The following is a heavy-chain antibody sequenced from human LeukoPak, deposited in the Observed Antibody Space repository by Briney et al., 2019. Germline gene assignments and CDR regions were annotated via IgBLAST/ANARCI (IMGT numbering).Heavy chain of an antibody. V-gene: IGHV3-43*01. Sequence: GGSLRLSCAASGFTFGTYAMSWVRQAPGKGLEWVSAINSGGGNTYYADSVKGRFTISRDNSKNSLYLQMNSLRSEDTALYYCAKDIQSMATINLLFDYWGQGTLVTVSS. CDR2: INSGGGNT. D-gene: IGHD5-24*01. J-gene: IGHJ4*02. CDR3: AKDIQSMATINLLFDY. CDR1: GFTFGTYA.